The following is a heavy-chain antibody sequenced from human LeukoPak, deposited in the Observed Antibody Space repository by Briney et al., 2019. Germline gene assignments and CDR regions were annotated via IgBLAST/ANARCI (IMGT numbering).Heavy chain of an antibody. CDR1: GYSFISQY. J-gene: IGHJ4*02. V-gene: IGHV1-46*01. CDR2: INPRGGST. CDR3: AREYGSGGDYYFDY. D-gene: IGHD4-17*01. Sequence: ASVKVSCKASGYSFISQYMHWVRQAPGQGLEWMGIINPRGGSTSYAQTFQGRVTMTRDTSTSTVYMELSSLRSEDTAVYYCAREYGSGGDYYFDYWGQGTLVTVSS.